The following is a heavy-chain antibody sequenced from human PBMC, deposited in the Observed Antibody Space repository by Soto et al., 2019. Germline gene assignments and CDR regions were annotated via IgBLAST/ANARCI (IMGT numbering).Heavy chain of an antibody. D-gene: IGHD3-9*01. CDR2: IIPIDATV. Sequence: QVQLVQSGAEVKKPGSSVKVSCKASGGTFSNYALISWVRQAPGQGLEWMGGIIPIDATVNYAQKFKGRITLTADETTTTRHMDMGLMSHTDLAVIFSTIEAISLGYTYGDVWGRGTTGTVSS. J-gene: IGHJ6*01. CDR3: TIEAISLGYTYGDV. CDR1: GGTFSNYA. V-gene: IGHV1-69*12.